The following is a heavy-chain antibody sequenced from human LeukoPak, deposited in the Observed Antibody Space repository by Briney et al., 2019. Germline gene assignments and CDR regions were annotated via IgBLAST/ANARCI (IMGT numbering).Heavy chain of an antibody. V-gene: IGHV3-23*01. CDR3: ARDLVYYYDSGSYEAFDI. CDR1: GFTFSSSA. Sequence: PGGSLRLSCAASGFTFSSSAMSWVRQAPGKGLEWVSSISGSGSGGSTYYADSVKGRFTISRDNAKNSLYLQMNSLRAEDTAVYYCARDLVYYYDSGSYEAFDIWGQGTMVTVSS. D-gene: IGHD3-10*01. J-gene: IGHJ3*02. CDR2: ISGSGSGGST.